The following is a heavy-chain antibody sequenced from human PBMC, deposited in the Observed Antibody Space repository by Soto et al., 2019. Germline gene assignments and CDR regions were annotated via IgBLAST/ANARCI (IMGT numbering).Heavy chain of an antibody. CDR1: GYSFTSYW. V-gene: IGHV5-51*01. Sequence: GGSLKISCKGSGYSFTSYWIGWVRQMPGKGLEWMGIIYPGDSDTRYSPSFQGQVTISADKSISTAYLQWSSLKASDTAMYYCARWGVRGRTYYYYYGMDVWGQGTTVTVSS. CDR3: ARWGVRGRTYYYYYGMDV. CDR2: IYPGDSDT. J-gene: IGHJ6*02. D-gene: IGHD3-10*01.